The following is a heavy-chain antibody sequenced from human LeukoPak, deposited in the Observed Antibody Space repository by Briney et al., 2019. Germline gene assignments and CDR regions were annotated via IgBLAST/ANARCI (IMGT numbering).Heavy chain of an antibody. CDR3: ARHHRSYGVDV. D-gene: IGHD1-14*01. Sequence: GGSLRLSCAASGFTFSSYAMSWVRQAPGKGLEWVAVIWYDGSNKYYADSVKGRFTISRDNSKNTLYLQMNSLRAEDTAVYYCARHHRSYGVDVWGQGTTVTVSS. V-gene: IGHV3-33*08. CDR1: GFTFSSYA. CDR2: IWYDGSNK. J-gene: IGHJ6*02.